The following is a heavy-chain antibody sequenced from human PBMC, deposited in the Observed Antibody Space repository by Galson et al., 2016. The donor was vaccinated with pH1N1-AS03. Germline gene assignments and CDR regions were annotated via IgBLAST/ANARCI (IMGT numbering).Heavy chain of an antibody. CDR3: ARDPRGPCSSATCATTYYFGMDV. V-gene: IGHV1-2*04. J-gene: IGHJ6*02. CDR1: GYIFTGFY. D-gene: IGHD1-26*01. CDR2: INPNNGVT. Sequence: SVKVSCKASGYIFTGFYVHWVRQAHGQGLEWMGWINPNNGVTNYAQKFQAWVTMTGDTSISTAYMELYGLKSDDTAVYYCARDPRGPCSSATCATTYYFGMDVWGQGTTVIVSS.